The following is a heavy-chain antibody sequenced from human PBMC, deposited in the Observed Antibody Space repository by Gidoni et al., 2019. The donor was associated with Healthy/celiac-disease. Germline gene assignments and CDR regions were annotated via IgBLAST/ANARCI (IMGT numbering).Heavy chain of an antibody. J-gene: IGHJ6*02. V-gene: IGHV4-31*03. D-gene: IGHD3-22*01. Sequence: QVQLQESGPGLVKPSQTLSLTCTVSGGSISSGCYYWSWIRQHPGKGLEWIGYIYYSGSTYYNPSLKSRVTISVDTSKNQFSLKLSSATAADTAVYYCARGNYYDSSGYYPYYYYYGMDVWGQGTTVTVSS. CDR1: GGSISSGCYY. CDR2: IYYSGST. CDR3: ARGNYYDSSGYYPYYYYYGMDV.